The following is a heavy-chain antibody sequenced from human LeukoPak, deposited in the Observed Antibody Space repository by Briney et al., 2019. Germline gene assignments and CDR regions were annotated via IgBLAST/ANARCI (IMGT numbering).Heavy chain of an antibody. J-gene: IGHJ4*02. Sequence: ASVTVSCMASGYTFSGYYMHWVRQARGQGLEWMGWINTNSGGTNYAQKFQGRVTMTRDTSISTAYMELSRLRSDDTAVYSCARDREPLSGWTPDFDYWGQGTLVTVSS. D-gene: IGHD6-19*01. CDR3: ARDREPLSGWTPDFDY. CDR1: GYTFSGYY. V-gene: IGHV1-2*02. CDR2: INTNSGGT.